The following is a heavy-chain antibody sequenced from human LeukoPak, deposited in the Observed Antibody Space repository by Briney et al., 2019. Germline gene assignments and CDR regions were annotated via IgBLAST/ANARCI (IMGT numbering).Heavy chain of an antibody. Sequence: PSETLSLTCVVSGGXISSYYWSWIRQPPGKGLEWIGYMYHGGSTYYNPSLESRVTISVDRSKNQFSPKLSSVTAADTAVYYCASTNDFGDYVGAWGQGTLVTVSS. J-gene: IGHJ5*02. CDR2: MYHGGST. CDR3: ASTNDFGDYVGA. CDR1: GGXISSYY. V-gene: IGHV4-59*12. D-gene: IGHD4-17*01.